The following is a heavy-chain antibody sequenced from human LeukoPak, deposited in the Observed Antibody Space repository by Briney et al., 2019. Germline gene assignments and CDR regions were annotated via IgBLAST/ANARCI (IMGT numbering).Heavy chain of an antibody. CDR1: GGSFSGYY. D-gene: IGHD3-16*01. J-gene: IGHJ3*02. Sequence: SETLSLTCAVYGGSFSGYYWSWIRQPPGKGLEWIGEIDHSGSTNYNPSLKSRVTISVDTSKNQFSLKLSSVTAADTAVYYCARGLRKGLWAIMAFDIWGQGTMVTVSS. V-gene: IGHV4-34*01. CDR2: IDHSGST. CDR3: ARGLRKGLWAIMAFDI.